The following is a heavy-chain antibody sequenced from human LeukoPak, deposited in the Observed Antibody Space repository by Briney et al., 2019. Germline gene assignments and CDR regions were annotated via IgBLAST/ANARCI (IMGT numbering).Heavy chain of an antibody. D-gene: IGHD1-26*01. CDR3: ARFGVGATMDYYFDY. Sequence: PGGSLRLSCAASGFTFSSYWMSWVRQAPGKGLEWVANIKQDGSEKYYVDSVKGRFTISRDNAKNSLYLQMNSLRAEGTAVYYCARFGVGATMDYYFDYWGQGTLVTVSS. V-gene: IGHV3-7*01. CDR1: GFTFSSYW. CDR2: IKQDGSEK. J-gene: IGHJ4*02.